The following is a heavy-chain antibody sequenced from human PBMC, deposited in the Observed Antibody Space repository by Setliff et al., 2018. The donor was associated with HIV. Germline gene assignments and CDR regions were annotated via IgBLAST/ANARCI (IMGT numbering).Heavy chain of an antibody. J-gene: IGHJ4*02. CDR3: AKSSRREDNLTGYRHFDY. D-gene: IGHD3-9*01. V-gene: IGHV3-23*01. CDR2: ISSSGITT. Sequence: GSLSLSCAASGCTFSSYYMSWVRQPPGKGLEWVSGISSSGITTYFAASVKGRFTISRDNSNTTLYLQMNSLRAEDTAVYYCAKSSRREDNLTGYRHFDYWGQGTLVTVSS. CDR1: GCTFSSYY.